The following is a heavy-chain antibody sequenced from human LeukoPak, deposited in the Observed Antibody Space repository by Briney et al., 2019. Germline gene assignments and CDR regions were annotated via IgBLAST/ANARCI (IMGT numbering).Heavy chain of an antibody. V-gene: IGHV3-7*01. J-gene: IGHJ4*02. CDR2: IKQDGSEK. CDR3: ARGRGSWYGVYFDY. D-gene: IGHD6-13*01. Sequence: GGSLRLSCAASGFTLSENNVHWVRQAPGKGLEWVANIKQDGSEKYYVDSVKGRFTISRDNAKNSLYLQLNSLRTEDTAVYYCARGRGSWYGVYFDYWGQGTLVTVSS. CDR1: GFTLSENN.